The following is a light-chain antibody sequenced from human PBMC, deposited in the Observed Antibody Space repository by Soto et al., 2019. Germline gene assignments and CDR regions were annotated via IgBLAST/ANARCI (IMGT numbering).Light chain of an antibody. Sequence: QSVLTQPPSAXGTPGQRVTISCSGSSSNIGSNTVNWYQQLPGTAPKLLIYSNNQRPSGVPDRFSGSKSGTSASLAISGLQSEDEADYYCSAWDESLNGRGYVFGTGTKVTVL. V-gene: IGLV1-44*01. CDR2: SNN. J-gene: IGLJ1*01. CDR3: SAWDESLNGRGYV. CDR1: SSNIGSNT.